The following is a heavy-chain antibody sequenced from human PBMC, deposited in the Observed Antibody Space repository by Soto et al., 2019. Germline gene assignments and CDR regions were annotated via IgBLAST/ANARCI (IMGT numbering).Heavy chain of an antibody. Sequence: GPSLRLSCAASGFTFSSYGMHLVRQAPGKGLGCVSVIWYAATNKYYADSVKGRFTISRDNSKNTLYLQMNSLRAEDTAVYYCARDLKGTVSPHLQHWGQGTLVTVSS. CDR2: IWYAATNK. CDR1: GFTFSSYG. CDR3: ARDLKGTVSPHLQH. V-gene: IGHV3-33*01. D-gene: IGHD4-17*01. J-gene: IGHJ1*01.